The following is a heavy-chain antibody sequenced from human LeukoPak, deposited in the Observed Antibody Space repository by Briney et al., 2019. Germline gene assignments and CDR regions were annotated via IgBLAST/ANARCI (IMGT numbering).Heavy chain of an antibody. J-gene: IGHJ4*02. Sequence: PGRTLRLSCAASGFTFSNGWTHWVWQGQGQGLDLVGRIKSKAYGGSKDYDAHVKGRFTISTDDSNNTLYLQMNRLRVEDTAMYYCASWNYDSGSWVLDYWGPGTLVTVAS. CDR3: ASWNYDSGSWVLDY. CDR2: IKSKAYGGSK. D-gene: IGHD3-10*01. V-gene: IGHV3-15*01. CDR1: GFTFSNGW.